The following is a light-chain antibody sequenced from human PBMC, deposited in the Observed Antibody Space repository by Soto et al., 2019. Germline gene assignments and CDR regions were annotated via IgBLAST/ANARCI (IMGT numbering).Light chain of an antibody. J-gene: IGKJ1*01. CDR2: KAS. Sequence: DYQVTQSPSTLSASVGDRVTITCRASQNIYTWLAWYQQKPGIAPKLLIHKASTLESGVPSRFSGSGYGTEFTLTISSLQSEDFAVYYCQQYDYWPRTFGQGTKVDIK. CDR1: QNIYTW. V-gene: IGKV1-5*03. CDR3: QQYDYWPRT.